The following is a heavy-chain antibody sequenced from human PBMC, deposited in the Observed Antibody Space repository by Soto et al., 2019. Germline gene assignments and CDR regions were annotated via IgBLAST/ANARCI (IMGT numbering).Heavy chain of an antibody. CDR2: INHSGST. D-gene: IGHD3-9*01. Sequence: SETLSLTCAVYGGSFSGYYWSWIRQPPGKGLEWIGEINHSGSTNYNPSLKSRVTISVDTSKNQFSLKLSSVTAADTAVYYCARGVLRYFKAIPHISRYGNWFDPWGQGTLVTVSS. CDR3: ARGVLRYFKAIPHISRYGNWFDP. V-gene: IGHV4-34*01. J-gene: IGHJ5*02. CDR1: GGSFSGYY.